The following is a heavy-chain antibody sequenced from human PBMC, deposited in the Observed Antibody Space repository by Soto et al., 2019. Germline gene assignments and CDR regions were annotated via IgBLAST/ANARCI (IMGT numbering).Heavy chain of an antibody. CDR2: IYYSGST. Sequence: PSETLSLTCTVSGGSISSGGYYWSWIRQHPGKGLEWIGYIYYSGSTYYNPSLKSRVTISVDTSKNQFSLKLSSVTAADTAVYYCARAYSYGGLLNVAFDIWGQGTMVTVSS. D-gene: IGHD5-18*01. CDR1: GGSISSGGYY. V-gene: IGHV4-31*03. CDR3: ARAYSYGGLLNVAFDI. J-gene: IGHJ3*02.